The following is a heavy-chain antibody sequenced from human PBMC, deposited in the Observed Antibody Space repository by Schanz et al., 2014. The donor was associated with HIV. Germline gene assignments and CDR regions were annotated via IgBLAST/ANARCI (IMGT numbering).Heavy chain of an antibody. CDR1: GGTFSSSA. V-gene: IGHV1-69*01. CDR2: ILPTFATA. J-gene: IGHJ5*02. D-gene: IGHD1-1*01. Sequence: QVQLVQSGAEVKKPGSSVRISCQASGGTFSSSAISWVRQAPGQGLEWMGGILPTFATANYAQKFLGRVTISADESTSTGYMDLSNLRSDDTAVYYCATCLITIGCSSWGQGTLVTVSS. CDR3: ATCLITIGCSS.